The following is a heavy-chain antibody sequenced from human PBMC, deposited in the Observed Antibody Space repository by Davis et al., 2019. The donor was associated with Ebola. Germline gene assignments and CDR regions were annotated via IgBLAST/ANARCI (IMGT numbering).Heavy chain of an antibody. V-gene: IGHV4-30-4*01. J-gene: IGHJ3*01. CDR3: ARAPVFGVVTSAFDL. Sequence: SETLSLTCTVSGGSITDGDYSWSWIRQPPGKALEWIGYIHHSGGTYYNPSLKSRLTLAVDTSKNQFSLNLSSVTAADTAVYFCARAPVFGVVTSAFDLWGNGTMVTVSS. CDR2: IHHSGGT. CDR1: GGSITDGDYS. D-gene: IGHD3-3*01.